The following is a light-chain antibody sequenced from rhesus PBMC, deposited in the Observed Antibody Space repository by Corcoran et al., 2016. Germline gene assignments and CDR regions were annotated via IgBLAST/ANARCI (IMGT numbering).Light chain of an antibody. CDR1: QSLLDSHGNTY. CDR2: GTS. Sequence: DIVMTQTPLSLPVTPGEPASISCRSSQSLLDSHGNTYLHWYLQKPGQSPQLLIYGTSNRACGVPDRVLGRGAGNDVTIKIRKGGAEDVGIYYCAQAIAFPLTLGGGTKVEIK. J-gene: IGKJ4*01. V-gene: IGKV2-72*02. CDR3: AQAIAFPLT.